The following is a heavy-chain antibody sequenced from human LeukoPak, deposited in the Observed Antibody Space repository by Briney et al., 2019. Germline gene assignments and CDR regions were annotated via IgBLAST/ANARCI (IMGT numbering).Heavy chain of an antibody. D-gene: IGHD3-10*01. CDR3: ARVERAYYYGSGSYDV. CDR1: GFTFSSYA. J-gene: IGHJ4*02. V-gene: IGHV3-30*04. Sequence: PGGSLRLSCAASGFTFSSYAMHWVRQAPGKGLEWVAVISYDGSNKYCADSVKGRFTISRDNSKNTLYLQMNSLRAEDTAVYYCARVERAYYYGSGSYDVWGQGTLVTVSS. CDR2: ISYDGSNK.